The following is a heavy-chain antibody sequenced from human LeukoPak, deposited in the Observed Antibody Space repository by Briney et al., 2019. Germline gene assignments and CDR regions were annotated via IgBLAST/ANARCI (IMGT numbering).Heavy chain of an antibody. J-gene: IGHJ4*02. CDR3: ARGGWNKFDY. D-gene: IGHD2-15*01. CDR2: IFYSGTT. CDR1: DDSIGSSNYY. Sequence: PSEALSLTCTVSDDSIGSSNYYWGWIRQPPGKGLEWIGFIFYSGTTNYNPSLKSRVTISVDTSKNQFSLKLSSVTAADTAVYYCARGGWNKFDYWGQGTLVTVSS. V-gene: IGHV4-61*05.